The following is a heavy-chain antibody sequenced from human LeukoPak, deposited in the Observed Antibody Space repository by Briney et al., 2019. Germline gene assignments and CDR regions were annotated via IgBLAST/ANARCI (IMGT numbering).Heavy chain of an antibody. V-gene: IGHV4-39*07. CDR2: IYYSGST. J-gene: IGHJ3*02. CDR3: ARGARGVTTFSAFDI. D-gene: IGHD4-17*01. CDR1: GGSISSSSYF. Sequence: SETLSLTCTVSGGSISSSSYFWGWIRQPPGKGLEWIGSIYYSGSTYYNPSLKSRVTISVDTSKNQFSLKLSPVTAADTAVYYCARGARGVTTFSAFDIWGQGTMVTVSS.